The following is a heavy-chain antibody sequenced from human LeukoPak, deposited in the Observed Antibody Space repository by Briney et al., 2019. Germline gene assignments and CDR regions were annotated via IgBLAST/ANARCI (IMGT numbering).Heavy chain of an antibody. CDR1: GFTFSDYY. CDR2: ISSSGSTI. D-gene: IGHD7-27*01. CDR3: ARDRLGLSTTCSDY. J-gene: IGHJ4*02. V-gene: IGHV3-11*04. Sequence: PGGSLKLSCAASGFTFSDYYMSWIRQAPGKGLEWVSYISSSGSTIYYADSVKGRFTISRDNAKNSLYLQMNSLRAEDTAVYYCARDRLGLSTTCSDYWGQGTLVTVSS.